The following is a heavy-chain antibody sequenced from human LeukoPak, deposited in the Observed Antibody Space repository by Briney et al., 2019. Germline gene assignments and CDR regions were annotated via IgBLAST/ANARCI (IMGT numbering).Heavy chain of an antibody. V-gene: IGHV3-30*02. J-gene: IGHJ4*02. Sequence: GGSLRLSCAASGFTFSSHGMHWVRQAPGKGLEWVAFIRYDGSNKYYADSVKGRFTISRDNSKNTLYLQMNSLRAEDTAVYYCAKDWRWLQSPFDYWGQGTLVTVSS. CDR1: GFTFSSHG. CDR3: AKDWRWLQSPFDY. D-gene: IGHD5-24*01. CDR2: IRYDGSNK.